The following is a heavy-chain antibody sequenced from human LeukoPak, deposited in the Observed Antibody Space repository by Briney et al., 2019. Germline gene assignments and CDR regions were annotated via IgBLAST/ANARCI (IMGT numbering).Heavy chain of an antibody. CDR1: GASISSGDYY. CDR3: ARGRGVPYYYDSSGYYPADY. V-gene: IGHV4-30-4*01. D-gene: IGHD3-22*01. CDR2: IYYSGST. J-gene: IGHJ4*02. Sequence: PSETLSLTCTVPGASISSGDYYWSWIRQPPGKGLECIGHIYYSGSTYYNPSLKSRVTISVDTSKNQFSLKLSSVTAADTAVYYCARGRGVPYYYDSSGYYPADYWGQGTLVTVSS.